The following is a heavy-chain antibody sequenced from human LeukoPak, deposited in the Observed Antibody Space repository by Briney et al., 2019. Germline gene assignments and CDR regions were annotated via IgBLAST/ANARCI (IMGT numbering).Heavy chain of an antibody. CDR2: ISNDGSNK. CDR1: GFTFSSYA. CDR3: ARFFQYYFDY. V-gene: IGHV3-30-3*01. Sequence: GGSLRLSCAASGFTFSSYAMHWVRQAPGKGLEWVAVISNDGSNKYYADSVKGRFTISRDNSKNTLYLQMNSLRAEDTAVYYCARFFQYYFDYWGQGTLATVSS. D-gene: IGHD3-3*01. J-gene: IGHJ4*02.